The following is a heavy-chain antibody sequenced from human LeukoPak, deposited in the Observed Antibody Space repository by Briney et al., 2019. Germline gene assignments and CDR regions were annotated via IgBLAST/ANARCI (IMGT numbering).Heavy chain of an antibody. D-gene: IGHD2-2*01. CDR2: ISGSGGST. CDR3: AKGIVVPAAIRPKSRFDY. Sequence: GGSLRLSCAASGFTFSSDAMSWGRQAPGKGLEWVSAISGSGGSTNYADSVKGRFTISRDNSKNTLYLQMNSLRAEDTAVYYCAKGIVVPAAIRPKSRFDYWGQGTLVTVSS. CDR1: GFTFSSDA. J-gene: IGHJ4*02. V-gene: IGHV3-23*01.